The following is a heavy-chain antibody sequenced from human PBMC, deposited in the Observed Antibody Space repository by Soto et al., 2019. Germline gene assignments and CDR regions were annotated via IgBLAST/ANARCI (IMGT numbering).Heavy chain of an antibody. CDR2: FRTGGDGGTT. CDR3: AKKVNSGPGSQYFDY. D-gene: IGHD3-10*01. CDR1: GFTFSSYS. Sequence: PGGSLRLSCAASGFTFSSYSMSWVRQAPGKGLEWVSGFRTGGDGGTTYYADSVKGRFTISRDKSKNTLFLQMNSLRPEDTAIYYCAKKVNSGPGSQYFDYWGQGTLVTVSS. V-gene: IGHV3-23*01. J-gene: IGHJ4*02.